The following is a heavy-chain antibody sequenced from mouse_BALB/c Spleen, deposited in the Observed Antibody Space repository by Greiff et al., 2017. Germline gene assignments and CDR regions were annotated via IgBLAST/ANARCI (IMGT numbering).Heavy chain of an antibody. Sequence: VQLQESGPGLVAPSQSLSITCTVSGFSLTGYGVNWVRQPPGKGLEWLGMIWGDGSTDYNSALKSRLSISKDNSKSQVFLKMNSLQTDDTARYYGARDSSSYYGWYFDVWGAGTTVTVSS. CDR1: GFSLTGYG. D-gene: IGHD1-1*01. CDR3: ARDSSSYYGWYFDV. V-gene: IGHV2-6-7*01. CDR2: IWGDGST. J-gene: IGHJ1*01.